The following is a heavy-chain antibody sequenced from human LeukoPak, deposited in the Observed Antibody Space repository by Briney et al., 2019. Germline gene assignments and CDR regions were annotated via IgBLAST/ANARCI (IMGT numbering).Heavy chain of an antibody. V-gene: IGHV1-69*05. CDR2: IIPIFGTA. CDR1: GGTFSSYA. D-gene: IGHD2-15*01. J-gene: IGHJ4*02. CDR3: ARVDGSPDY. Sequence: SVKVSCKASGGTFSSYAISWVRQAPGQGLEWMGGIIPIFGTANYAQKFQGRVTITRDTSISTVYMELNSLRSEDTAVYYCARVDGSPDYWGQGTLVTVSS.